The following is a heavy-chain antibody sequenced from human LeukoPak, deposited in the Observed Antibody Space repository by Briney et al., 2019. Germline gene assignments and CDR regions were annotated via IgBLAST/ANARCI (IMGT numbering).Heavy chain of an antibody. CDR3: ARDDYGYGKHYYFDY. V-gene: IGHV1-18*01. CDR1: GYTFTSYG. Sequence: ASVKVSCKASGYTFTSYGISWVRQAPGQGLEWMGWISAYNGNTNYAQKLQGRVTMTTDTSTSTAYMELRSLRSDDTAVYYCARDDYGYGKHYYFDYWGQGTLVTGSS. J-gene: IGHJ4*02. D-gene: IGHD5-18*01. CDR2: ISAYNGNT.